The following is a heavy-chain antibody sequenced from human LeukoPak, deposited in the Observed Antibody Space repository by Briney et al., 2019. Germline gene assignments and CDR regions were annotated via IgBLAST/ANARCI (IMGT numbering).Heavy chain of an antibody. CDR2: VHPSGGST. Sequence: ASVKVSCKASGYTFTSYYMHWLRQAPGQGLEWMGIVHPSGGSTSYAQKFQGRVTMTRDTATSTVYMELSSLRSEDTALYYCARITMTTSGWYSDLWGRGSLVTVSS. CDR3: ARITMTTSGWYSDL. CDR1: GYTFTSYY. V-gene: IGHV1-46*01. J-gene: IGHJ2*01. D-gene: IGHD3-22*01.